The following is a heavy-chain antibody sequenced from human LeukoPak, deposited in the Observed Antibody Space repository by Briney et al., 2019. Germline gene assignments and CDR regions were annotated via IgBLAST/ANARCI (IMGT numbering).Heavy chain of an antibody. J-gene: IGHJ4*02. V-gene: IGHV4-31*03. CDR2: IYYSGST. D-gene: IGHD6-19*01. Sequence: PSETLSLTCTVSGGSISSGGFYWSWIRQHPGKGLEWIGYIYYSGSTYYNPSLKSRVTISVDTSKNQFSLKLSSVTAADTAVYYCASHSSGWYYFDYWGQGTLVTVSS. CDR1: GGSISSGGFY. CDR3: ASHSSGWYYFDY.